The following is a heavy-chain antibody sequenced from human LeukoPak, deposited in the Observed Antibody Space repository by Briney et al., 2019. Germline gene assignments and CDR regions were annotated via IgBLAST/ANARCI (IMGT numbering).Heavy chain of an antibody. Sequence: GGSLRLSCAASAFTFNNYAMSWVRQAPGKGLEWVSAISGSGGSTYYADSVKGRFTISRDNSKDTLYLQMNSLRAEDTAVYYCAKGNPAMVPLDYWGQGTLVTVSS. J-gene: IGHJ4*02. D-gene: IGHD5-18*01. CDR2: ISGSGGST. CDR3: AKGNPAMVPLDY. V-gene: IGHV3-23*01. CDR1: AFTFNNYA.